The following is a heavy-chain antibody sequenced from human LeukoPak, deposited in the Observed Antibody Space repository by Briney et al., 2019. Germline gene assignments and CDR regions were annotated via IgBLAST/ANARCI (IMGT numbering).Heavy chain of an antibody. J-gene: IGHJ4*02. CDR1: GFTFSSYW. V-gene: IGHV3-7*03. CDR2: IKQDGSEK. Sequence: PGGSLRLSCAASGFTFSSYWMSWVRQAPGKGLEWVANIKQDGSEKYYVDSVKGRFTISRDSAKNSLYPQMNSLRAEDTAVYYCARDPYYYDSSGYSPWGQGTLVTVSS. CDR3: ARDPYYYDSSGYSP. D-gene: IGHD3-22*01.